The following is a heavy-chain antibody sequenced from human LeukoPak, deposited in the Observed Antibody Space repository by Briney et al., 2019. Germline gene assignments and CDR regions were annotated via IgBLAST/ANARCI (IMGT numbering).Heavy chain of an antibody. V-gene: IGHV3-66*01. Sequence: GGSLRLSVAASGFTVSSNYMSWVRQAPGKGLEWVSVIYSGGSTYYADSVKGRFTISRDNAKNSLYLQMNSLRAEDTAVYYCARAKGSSWSLRFDIWGQGTMVTVSS. D-gene: IGHD6-13*01. CDR1: GFTVSSNY. J-gene: IGHJ3*02. CDR2: IYSGGST. CDR3: ARAKGSSWSLRFDI.